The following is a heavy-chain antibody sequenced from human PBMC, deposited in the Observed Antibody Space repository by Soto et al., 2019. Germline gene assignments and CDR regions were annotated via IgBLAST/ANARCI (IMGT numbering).Heavy chain of an antibody. CDR2: ISGSGGST. V-gene: IGHV3-23*01. D-gene: IGHD3-3*01. CDR1: GFTFSSYA. Sequence: GGSLRLSCAASGFTFSSYAMSWVRQAPGKGLEWVSAISGSGGSTYYADSVKGRFTISRDNSKNTLYLQMNSLRAEDTAVYYCAKGLLYYDFWSGYFFDYWGQGTLVTVSS. J-gene: IGHJ4*02. CDR3: AKGLLYYDFWSGYFFDY.